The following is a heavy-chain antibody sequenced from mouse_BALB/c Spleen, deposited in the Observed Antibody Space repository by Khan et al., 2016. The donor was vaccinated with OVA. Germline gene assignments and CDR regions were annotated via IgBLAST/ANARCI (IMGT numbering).Heavy chain of an antibody. CDR1: GFSLTNYG. CDR2: IWSDGIT. D-gene: IGHD2-10*01. Sequence: QVQLKESGPGLVAPSQSLSITCTISGFSLTNYGVHWVRQPPGNGLELLVVIWSDGITTYNSALKSRLTLTQDNSKSQVFLKMNRLQTDDTANYICARQPYYHYNIMDYWGQGTSGTDSS. V-gene: IGHV2-6-1*01. J-gene: IGHJ4*01. CDR3: ARQPYYHYNIMDY.